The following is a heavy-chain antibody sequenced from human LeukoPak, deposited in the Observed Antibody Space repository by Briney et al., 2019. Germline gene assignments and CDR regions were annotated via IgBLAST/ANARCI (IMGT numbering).Heavy chain of an antibody. J-gene: IGHJ4*02. CDR3: ARDLWYYDFWSGYRDY. CDR2: ISSSSYI. Sequence: PGGSLRLSCAASGFTFSSYSMNWVRQAPGKGLEWVSSISSSSYIYYADSVKGRFTISSNNAKNSLYLQMNSLRAEDTAVYYCARDLWYYDFWSGYRDYWGQGTLVTVSS. D-gene: IGHD3-3*01. CDR1: GFTFSSYS. V-gene: IGHV3-21*01.